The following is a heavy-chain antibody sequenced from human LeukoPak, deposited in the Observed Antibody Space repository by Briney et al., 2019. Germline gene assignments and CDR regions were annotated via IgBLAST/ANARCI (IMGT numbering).Heavy chain of an antibody. CDR1: GITFSNYA. J-gene: IGHJ4*02. CDR3: ARQGYYYDRSGLYYFDY. D-gene: IGHD3-22*01. CDR2: TSGSGSSA. V-gene: IGHV3-23*01. Sequence: GGSLRLSCAASGITFSNYAMSWVRQAPGKGLEWVSATSGSGSSADFADSVRGRFTISRDNSKNTVYLQTNSLRVEDMAVYYCARQGYYYDRSGLYYFDYWGQGTLVTVSS.